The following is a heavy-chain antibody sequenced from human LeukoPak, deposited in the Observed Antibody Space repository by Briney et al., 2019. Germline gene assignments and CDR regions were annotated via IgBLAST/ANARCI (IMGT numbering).Heavy chain of an antibody. D-gene: IGHD2-2*01. CDR3: AKVGCSSTSCYAGGVFWFDP. CDR2: ISGSGGST. Sequence: GGSLRLSCAAPGFTFSSYAMSWVRQAPGKGLEWVSAISGSGGSTYYADSVKGRFTISRDNSKNTLYLQMNSLRAEDTAVYYCAKVGCSSTSCYAGGVFWFDPWGQGTLVTVSS. V-gene: IGHV3-23*01. J-gene: IGHJ5*02. CDR1: GFTFSSYA.